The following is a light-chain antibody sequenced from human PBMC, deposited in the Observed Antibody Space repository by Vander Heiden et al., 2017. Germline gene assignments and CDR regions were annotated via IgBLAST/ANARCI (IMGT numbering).Light chain of an antibody. Sequence: IVMPQSPQSWAVSLGERATLNGQSSQSFLARYNNNNYLAWYQQQPGQPPRLLIYWASTRESGVPDRFSGSGSGTDFTLTISSLQAEDVAVYYCQQHNSIPLTFGGGTKVEIK. V-gene: IGKV4-1*01. CDR3: QQHNSIPLT. CDR1: QSFLARYNNNNY. J-gene: IGKJ4*01. CDR2: WAS.